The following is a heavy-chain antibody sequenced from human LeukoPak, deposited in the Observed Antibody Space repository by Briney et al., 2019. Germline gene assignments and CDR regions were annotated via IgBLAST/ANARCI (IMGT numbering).Heavy chain of an antibody. V-gene: IGHV1-18*01. CDR2: ISAYNGNT. D-gene: IGHD2-15*01. CDR1: GGTFSSYA. Sequence: ASVKVSCKASGGTFSSYAISWVRQAPGQGLEWMGWISAYNGNTNYAQKLQGRVTMTTDTSTSTAYMELRSLRSDDTAVYYCARDGGYCSGGSCYSYYSDYWGQGTLVTVSS. J-gene: IGHJ4*02. CDR3: ARDGGYCSGGSCYSYYSDY.